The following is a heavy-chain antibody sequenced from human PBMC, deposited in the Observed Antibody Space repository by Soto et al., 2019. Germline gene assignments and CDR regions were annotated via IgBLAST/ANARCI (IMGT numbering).Heavy chain of an antibody. CDR2: ISHDGSYK. D-gene: IGHD1-26*01. CDR1: GFSFTTYV. V-gene: IGHV3-30*18. CDR3: AKGLLAIVGTTLPRDAFNI. Sequence: PGGSLRLSCAASGFSFTTYVMHWVRQAPGKGLEQVAVISHDGSYKYYGDAVKGRCTISRDSSKNAVYLEMNCLRPEDTAVYYCAKGLLAIVGTTLPRDAFNIWGQGTMVTV. J-gene: IGHJ3*02.